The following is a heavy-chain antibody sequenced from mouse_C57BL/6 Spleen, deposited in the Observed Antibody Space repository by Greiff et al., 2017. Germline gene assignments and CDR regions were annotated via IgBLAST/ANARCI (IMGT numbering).Heavy chain of an antibody. V-gene: IGHV1-42*01. CDR1: GYSFTGYY. D-gene: IGHD2-3*01. Sequence: VQLQQSGPELVKPGASVKISCKASGYSFTGYYMNWVKQSPEKSLEWIGEINPSTGGTTYNQKFKAKATLTVDKSSSTAYMQLKSLTSEDSAVYYCARSDDGYLDYWGQGTTLTVSS. CDR2: INPSTGGT. CDR3: ARSDDGYLDY. J-gene: IGHJ2*01.